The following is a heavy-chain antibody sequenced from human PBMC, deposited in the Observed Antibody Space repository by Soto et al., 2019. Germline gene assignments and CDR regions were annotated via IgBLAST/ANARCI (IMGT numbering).Heavy chain of an antibody. V-gene: IGHV4-30-2*02. D-gene: IGHD6-25*01. J-gene: IGHJ5*02. CDR3: ARPHGGSSGWDNWFDP. CDR2: IYHSGST. CDR1: GGSISSGGYS. Sequence: SETLSLTCAVSGGSISSGGYSWSWIRQPPGKGLEWIGYIYHSGSTYYNPSLKSRVTISVDRSKNQFSLKLSSVTAADTAVYYCARPHGGSSGWDNWFDPCGQGTLVTVSS.